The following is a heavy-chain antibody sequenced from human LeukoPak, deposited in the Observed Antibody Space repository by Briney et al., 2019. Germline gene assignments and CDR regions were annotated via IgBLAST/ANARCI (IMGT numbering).Heavy chain of an antibody. CDR1: GGAITSHY. Sequence: KPSETLSLPCTVSGGAITSHYWPGIRQSPVKGREGIGDISNSGSTSYNPSLKSRVTVSIDTSKNQFSLKLSSVTAADTAVYYCGRDALVGYFSYYYMDVWGKGTTVTVSS. J-gene: IGHJ6*03. D-gene: IGHD2-15*01. V-gene: IGHV4-59*11. CDR3: GRDALVGYFSYYYMDV. CDR2: ISNSGST.